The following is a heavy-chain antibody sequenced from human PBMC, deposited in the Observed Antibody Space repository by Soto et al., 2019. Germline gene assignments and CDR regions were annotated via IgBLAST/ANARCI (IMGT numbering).Heavy chain of an antibody. CDR1: GISIHEHA. V-gene: IGHV3-9*01. Sequence: EMQLVESGGGLVRPGRSLRLSCEGSGISIHEHAMFWVRQFPGKGLEWVSGISWNSATVAYADAVTGRFTISRDNDKSSLYLQIDSLRPEDTAFYYCAKDMYNSNDVSGFFDLWGQGTLVTVSS. D-gene: IGHD1-1*01. CDR3: AKDMYNSNDVSGFFDL. CDR2: ISWNSATV. J-gene: IGHJ4*02.